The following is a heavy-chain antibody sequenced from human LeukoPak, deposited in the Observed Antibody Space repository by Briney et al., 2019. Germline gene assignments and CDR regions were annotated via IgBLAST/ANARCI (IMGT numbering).Heavy chain of an antibody. J-gene: IGHJ3*02. D-gene: IGHD2-2*01. CDR2: INTSGRT. CDR3: ARTLLPATRDAFDI. Sequence: KTSETLSLTCTVSGGSISSGSYYWSWIRQPAGKGLEWIGRINTSGRTNYNPSLESRVTISVDTSKNQFSLNLSSVTAADTAVYYCARTLLPATRDAFDIWGQGTKVTVSS. V-gene: IGHV4-61*02. CDR1: GGSISSGSYY.